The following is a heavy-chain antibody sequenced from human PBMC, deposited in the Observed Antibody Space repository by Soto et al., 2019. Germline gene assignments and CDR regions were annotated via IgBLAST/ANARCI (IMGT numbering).Heavy chain of an antibody. J-gene: IGHJ6*02. CDR2: MNPNSGNT. CDR3: ARWPDGYYYYGMDV. Sequence: QVQLVQSGAEVKKPGASVKVSCKASGYTFTSYDINWVRQATGQGLEWMGWMNPNSGNTGYAQKFQGRVSMTRNTSISTAYMELSSLRSEDTAVYYCARWPDGYYYYGMDVWGQGTTVTVSS. CDR1: GYTFTSYD. V-gene: IGHV1-8*01.